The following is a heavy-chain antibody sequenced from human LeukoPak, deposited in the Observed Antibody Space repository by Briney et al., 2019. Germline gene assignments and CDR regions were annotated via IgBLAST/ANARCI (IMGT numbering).Heavy chain of an antibody. CDR3: ARGIAVAGTPYPYFDY. V-gene: IGHV4-61*08. D-gene: IGHD6-19*01. J-gene: IGHJ4*02. Sequence: SETLSLTCTVSGGSMTSGGYYWSWIRQHPGKGLEWIGNIHYSGSTNYNPSLKSRVTISVDTSKNQFSLKLSSVTAADTAVYYCARGIAVAGTPYPYFDYWGQGTLVTVSS. CDR1: GGSMTSGGYY. CDR2: IHYSGST.